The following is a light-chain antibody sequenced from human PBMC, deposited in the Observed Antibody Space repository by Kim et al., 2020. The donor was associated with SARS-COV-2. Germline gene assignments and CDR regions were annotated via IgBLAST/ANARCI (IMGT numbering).Light chain of an antibody. CDR3: SSYTRSSTNYV. Sequence: NLSCTVTIIDVRTYSYVSSYQQHPSNAPKLLIYAVINRPSGVSNRFSSSQSANTPSLTISWLQAEDEADYYCSSYTRSSTNYVFGTGTKVTVL. CDR2: AVI. CDR1: IIDVRTYSY. J-gene: IGLJ1*01. V-gene: IGLV2-14*03.